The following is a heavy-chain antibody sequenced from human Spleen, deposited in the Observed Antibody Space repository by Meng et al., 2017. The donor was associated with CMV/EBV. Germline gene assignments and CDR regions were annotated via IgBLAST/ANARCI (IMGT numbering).Heavy chain of an antibody. V-gene: IGHV4-61*01. CDR1: GGSVSSSHYY. CDR3: ARGEYYYDSSGYFGLDP. Sequence: SETLSLTCSVSGGSVSSSHYYWSWIRQPPGKGLEWIGHIYYSGSTNYNPSLKSRVTISVDTSKNQFSLKLSSVTAADTAVYYCARGEYYYDSSGYFGLDPWGQGTLVTVSS. CDR2: IYYSGST. D-gene: IGHD3-22*01. J-gene: IGHJ5*02.